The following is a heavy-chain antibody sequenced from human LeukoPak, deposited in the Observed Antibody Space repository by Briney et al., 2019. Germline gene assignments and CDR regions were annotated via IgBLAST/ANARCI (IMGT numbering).Heavy chain of an antibody. J-gene: IGHJ5*02. V-gene: IGHV3-21*01. CDR2: ISSSSSYI. CDR1: GFTFSSYS. Sequence: GGSLRLSCAASGFTFSSYSMNWARQAPGKGLEWVSSISSSSSYIYYADSVKGRFTISRDNAKNSLYLQMNGLRAEDTAVYYCARDLKPVVVTALNWFDPWGQGTLVTVSS. CDR3: ARDLKPVVVTALNWFDP. D-gene: IGHD2-21*02.